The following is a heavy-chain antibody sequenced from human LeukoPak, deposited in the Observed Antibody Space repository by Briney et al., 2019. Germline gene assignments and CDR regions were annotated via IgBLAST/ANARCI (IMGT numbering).Heavy chain of an antibody. Sequence: GGSLRLSCAASGFTFSSYEMNWVRQAPGKGLEWVAVISYDGSNKYYADSVKGRFTISRDNSKNTLYLQMNSLRAEDTAVYYCARTGMGDAFDIWGQGTMVTVSS. CDR1: GFTFSSYE. CDR3: ARTGMGDAFDI. D-gene: IGHD3-10*01. CDR2: ISYDGSNK. J-gene: IGHJ3*02. V-gene: IGHV3-30*04.